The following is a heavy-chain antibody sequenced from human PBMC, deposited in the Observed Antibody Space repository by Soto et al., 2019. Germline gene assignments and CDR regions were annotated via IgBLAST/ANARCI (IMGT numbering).Heavy chain of an antibody. CDR1: GVSFSGYY. CDR3: DRGDSTVTSASQQFDY. D-gene: IGHD4-17*01. CDR2: INQSGSA. V-gene: IGHV4-34*01. Sequence: SETLSLTCAVYGVSFSGYYWSWIRQPPGKGLEWIGEINQSGSAFYNPSLKSRATISVDTSKNHFSLKLSSLTAADTAVYYCDRGDSTVTSASQQFDYWGPGTLVTVSS. J-gene: IGHJ4*02.